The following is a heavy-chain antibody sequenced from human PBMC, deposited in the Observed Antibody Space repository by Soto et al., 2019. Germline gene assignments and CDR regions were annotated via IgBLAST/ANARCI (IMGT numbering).Heavy chain of an antibody. J-gene: IGHJ5*02. CDR3: ARYGEGGIQQLVL. D-gene: IGHD5-18*01. Sequence: GASVKVSCKASGGTFSSYAISWVRQAPGQGLEWMGGIIPIFGTANYAQKFQGRVTITADESTSTAYMELSSLRSEDTAVYYCARYGEGGIQQLVLWGQGTLVTVSS. CDR2: IIPIFGTA. CDR1: GGTFSSYA. V-gene: IGHV1-69*13.